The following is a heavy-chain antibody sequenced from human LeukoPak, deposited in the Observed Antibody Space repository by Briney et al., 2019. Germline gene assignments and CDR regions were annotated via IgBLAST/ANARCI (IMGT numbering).Heavy chain of an antibody. V-gene: IGHV3-15*01. D-gene: IGHD2-2*01. CDR1: GFTFSNAW. CDR2: IKSKTDGGTT. Sequence: PGGSLRLSCAASGFTFSNAWMSWVRQAPGKGLEWVGRIKSKTDGGTTDYAAPVKGRFTSSRDDSKNTLYLQMNSLKTEDTAVYYCTTVHRYCSSTSCYQYYYYYMDVWGKGTTVTVSS. CDR3: TTVHRYCSSTSCYQYYYYYMDV. J-gene: IGHJ6*03.